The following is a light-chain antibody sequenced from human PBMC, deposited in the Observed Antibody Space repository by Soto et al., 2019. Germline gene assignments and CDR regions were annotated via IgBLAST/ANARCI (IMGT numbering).Light chain of an antibody. CDR2: DVS. V-gene: IGLV2-14*01. CDR1: SSDVGAYNY. CDR3: SSYSTSSTPYV. J-gene: IGLJ1*01. Sequence: QSVLTQPASVSGSPGQSITISCTGTSSDVGAYNYVSWYQQHPGKAPKLTIYDVSNRPSGVSNHFSASKSGNTASLTISGLQAEDEADYYCSSYSTSSTPYVFGTGTKLTVL.